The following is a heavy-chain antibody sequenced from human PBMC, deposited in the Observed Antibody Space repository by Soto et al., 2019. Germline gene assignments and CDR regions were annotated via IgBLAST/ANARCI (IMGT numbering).Heavy chain of an antibody. V-gene: IGHV4-61*01. Sequence: SETLSLTCTVSGGSVSSGSYYWSWIRQPPGKGLEWIGYIYYSGSTNYNPSLKSRVTISVDTSKNQFSLMLSSVTAADTAVYYCARDAIAVAGTGYYFDYWGQGTLVTVSS. J-gene: IGHJ4*02. CDR2: IYYSGST. D-gene: IGHD6-19*01. CDR1: GGSVSSGSYY. CDR3: ARDAIAVAGTGYYFDY.